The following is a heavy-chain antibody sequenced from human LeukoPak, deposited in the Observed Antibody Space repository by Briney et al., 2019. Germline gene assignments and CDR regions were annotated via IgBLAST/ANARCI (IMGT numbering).Heavy chain of an antibody. CDR3: ASLLTYYYDSSGSGNAFDI. V-gene: IGHV1-24*01. Sequence: ASVKVSCKVSGYTLTELSMHWVRQAPGKGLEWMGGFDPEDGETIYAQKFQGRVTITRDTSASTAYMELSSLRSEDTAVYYCASLLTYYYDSSGSGNAFDIWGQGTMVTVSS. J-gene: IGHJ3*02. CDR1: GYTLTELS. CDR2: FDPEDGET. D-gene: IGHD3-22*01.